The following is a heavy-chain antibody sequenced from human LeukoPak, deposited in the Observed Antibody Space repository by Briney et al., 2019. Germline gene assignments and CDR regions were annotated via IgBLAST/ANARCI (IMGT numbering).Heavy chain of an antibody. CDR2: INHSGST. D-gene: IGHD5-12*01. V-gene: IGHV4-34*01. J-gene: IGHJ4*02. CDR1: GGSFRGYY. CDR3: ASGGYRRDY. Sequence: SETLSLTCAVYGGSFRGYYWTWIRQPPGKGLEWIGEINHSGSTNYNSSLKSRVTISVDTSKNQFSLKLNSVTAADTAVYYCASGGYRRDYWGQGTLVTVSS.